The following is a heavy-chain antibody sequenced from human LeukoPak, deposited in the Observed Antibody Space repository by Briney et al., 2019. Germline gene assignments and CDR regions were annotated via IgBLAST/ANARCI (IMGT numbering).Heavy chain of an antibody. CDR3: TTTIVVVTATDY. Sequence: GGSLRLSCAASGFTFSNAWMSWVRQAPGKGLEWVGRIKSKTDGGTTDYAAPVKGRFTISRDDSKNTLYLRMNSLKTEDTAVYYCTTTIVVVTATDYWGQGTLVTVSS. J-gene: IGHJ4*01. D-gene: IGHD2-21*02. CDR1: GFTFSNAW. V-gene: IGHV3-15*01. CDR2: IKSKTDGGTT.